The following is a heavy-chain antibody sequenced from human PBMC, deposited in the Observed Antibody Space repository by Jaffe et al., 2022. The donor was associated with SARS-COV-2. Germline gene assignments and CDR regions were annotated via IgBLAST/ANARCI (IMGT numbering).Heavy chain of an antibody. Sequence: QVQLVQSGAEVKKPGASVKVSCKTSGYTFNSYTIHWVRQAPGQGLEWMGWVSPGNENTQYSRNLQGRLTITRDTSATTAYMELSSLTSEDTAVYYCTGGNYEIYGMDVWGQGTTVTVSS. D-gene: IGHD4-4*01. V-gene: IGHV1-3*01. CDR2: VSPGNENT. CDR3: TGGNYEIYGMDV. J-gene: IGHJ6*02. CDR1: GYTFNSYT.